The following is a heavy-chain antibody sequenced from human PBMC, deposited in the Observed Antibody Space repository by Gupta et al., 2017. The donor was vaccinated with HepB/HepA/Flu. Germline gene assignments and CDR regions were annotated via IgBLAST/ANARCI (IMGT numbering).Heavy chain of an antibody. J-gene: IGHJ6*03. CDR3: GRGGPLYYYMEV. CDR2: ISAYNGRT. Sequence: QVQLVQSGGEVRNPGASVKLSCTASGYTFRNYGFTWVRQAPGQGLEWIGWISAYNGRTDYAQKFQGRVSMTTDPSTTKAYMELRSRRCDDTAVYYCGRGGPLYYYMEVWGKGTTVTVSS. V-gene: IGHV1-18*01. CDR1: GYTFRNYG.